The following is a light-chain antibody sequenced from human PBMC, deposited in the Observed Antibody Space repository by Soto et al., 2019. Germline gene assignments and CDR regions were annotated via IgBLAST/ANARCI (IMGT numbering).Light chain of an antibody. CDR2: EVT. J-gene: IGLJ2*01. V-gene: IGLV2-8*01. CDR1: SSDVGGYNY. CDR3: SSFGGGGTLVL. Sequence: QSALTLPPSASGALGQSVTISCTGTSSDVGGYNYVSWHQQHPGKAPKVMIYEVTKRPPGVPDRFSGSKSGNTASLTDSGLQAEDEAGYYCSSFGGGGTLVLLGGGTELTVL.